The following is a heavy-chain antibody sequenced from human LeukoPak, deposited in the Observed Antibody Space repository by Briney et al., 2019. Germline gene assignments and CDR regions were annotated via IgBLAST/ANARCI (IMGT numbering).Heavy chain of an antibody. CDR2: IYYSGST. D-gene: IGHD3-3*01. CDR1: GGSISNSY. V-gene: IGHV4-59*08. CDR3: ARTLYSRGFYTVDY. Sequence: SETLSLTCIVSGGSISNSYWSWIRQPPGKGLQWIGYIYYSGSTNYNPSLKSRVTISGDTSKNQFSLKLSSVTVADTAVYYCARTLYSRGFYTVDYWGQGTLVTVSS. J-gene: IGHJ4*02.